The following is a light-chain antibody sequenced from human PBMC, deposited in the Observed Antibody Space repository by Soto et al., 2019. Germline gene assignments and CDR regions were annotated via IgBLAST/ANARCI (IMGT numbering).Light chain of an antibody. V-gene: IGKV1-17*01. J-gene: IGKJ1*01. CDR3: LQHSTYPLT. Sequence: DIQMTQFPSSLSASVGDRVTITCRASQGIRTGLGWYQQKPGKAPKRLIYAASSLQSGVPSRFSGSGSGTEFTLAISSLQPEDSATFYCLQHSTYPLTFGQGTKVEIK. CDR2: AAS. CDR1: QGIRTG.